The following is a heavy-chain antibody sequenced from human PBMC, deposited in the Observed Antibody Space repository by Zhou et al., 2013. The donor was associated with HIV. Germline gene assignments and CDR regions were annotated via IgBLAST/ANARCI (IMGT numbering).Heavy chain of an antibody. V-gene: IGHV4-34*01. Sequence: QVQLQQWGAGLLKPSETLSLTCAVHGGSFTEYFWTWIRQPPGKGLEWIGEISHNRIINYIPSLKSRVSISIDASKKQFSLKVTSVTAADTAVYFCARARSSWNWSMDVWGKGPRSPSP. J-gene: IGHJ6*03. CDR2: ISHNRII. D-gene: IGHD6-13*01. CDR1: GGSFTEYF. CDR3: ARARSSWNWSMDV.